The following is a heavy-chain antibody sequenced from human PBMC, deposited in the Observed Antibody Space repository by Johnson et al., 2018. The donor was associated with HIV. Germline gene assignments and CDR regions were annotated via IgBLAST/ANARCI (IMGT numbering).Heavy chain of an antibody. J-gene: IGHJ3*01. CDR2: INSGGGT. V-gene: IGHV3-66*01. CDR1: GFTFDDYA. D-gene: IGHD5-24*01. Sequence: VQVVESGGGLVQPGRSLRLSCAASGFTFDDYAMHWVRQAPGKGLEWVSGINSGGGTYYADSVTGRFTISRDNSKNTLYLQMNSLSAEDTAVYFCARGCRDGYTCDVFDVWGQGTRVTVSS. CDR3: ARGCRDGYTCDVFDV.